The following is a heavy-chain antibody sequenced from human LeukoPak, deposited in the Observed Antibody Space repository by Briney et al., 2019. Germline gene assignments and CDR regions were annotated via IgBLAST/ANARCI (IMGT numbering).Heavy chain of an antibody. CDR2: IYYSGST. CDR3: ARRLNRNFALDY. V-gene: IGHV4-59*12. J-gene: IGHJ4*02. Sequence: SETLSLTCSVSGGSINTYYWSWIRQPPGKGLEWIGYIYYSGSTNYNPSFKSRVTISVDSSKNQISLKLTSVTAADTAVYYCARRLNRNFALDYWGQGTLVTVSS. CDR1: GGSINTYY.